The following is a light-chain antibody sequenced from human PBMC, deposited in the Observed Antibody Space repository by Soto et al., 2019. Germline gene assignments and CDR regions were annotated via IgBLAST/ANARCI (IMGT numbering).Light chain of an antibody. J-gene: IGLJ2*01. CDR1: SFNIGSNT. V-gene: IGLV1-44*01. CDR3: AAWDDSLNGVV. CDR2: SNN. Sequence: QSVLTQPPSASGTPGQRITISCSGSSFNIGSNTVNWYQQLPGAAPQHLIYSNNQRPSGVPDRFSGSKTRSSASLAISVLQSEEEADYYCAAWDDSLNGVVFGGGTKLTVL.